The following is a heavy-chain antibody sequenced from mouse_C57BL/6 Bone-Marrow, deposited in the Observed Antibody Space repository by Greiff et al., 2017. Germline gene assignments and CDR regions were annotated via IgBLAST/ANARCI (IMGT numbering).Heavy chain of an antibody. J-gene: IGHJ4*01. CDR2: VYPRSGNT. CDR3: ARDGYYYAMDY. CDR1: GYTFTRYG. V-gene: IGHV1-81*01. D-gene: IGHD2-3*01. Sequence: QVQLQQSGAELARPGASVKLSCKASGYTFTRYGISWVKQRTGQGLEWIGEVYPRSGNTYYNEKFKGKATLNADKSSSTAYMELRSLASEDAAVYFCARDGYYYAMDYWGQGTSVTVSS.